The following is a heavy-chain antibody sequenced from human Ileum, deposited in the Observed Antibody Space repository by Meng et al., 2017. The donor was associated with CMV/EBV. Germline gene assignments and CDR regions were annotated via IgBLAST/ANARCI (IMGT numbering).Heavy chain of an antibody. Sequence: LLEWGHVRFNPSEPPSLTLPVYVGSLSGYYWSWIRQTPDKGLEWIAEINYTGNTWFNPALKSRITMSIDTSANQLSLKLTSVTAADAAVYYCARGWVHSASSLHFDYWSQGTLVTVSS. V-gene: IGHV4-34*10. CDR3: ARGWVHSASSLHFDY. J-gene: IGHJ4*02. CDR2: INYTGNT. CDR1: VGSLSGYY. D-gene: IGHD6-6*01.